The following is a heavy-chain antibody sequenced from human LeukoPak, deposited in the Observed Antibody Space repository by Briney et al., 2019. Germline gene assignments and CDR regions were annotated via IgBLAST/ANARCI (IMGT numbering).Heavy chain of an antibody. CDR2: ISTSGST. Sequence: PSETLSLTCTVSGGSISSYCCSWIRQPPGKGLEWIGYISTSGSTDYSPSLKSRVTISVDTSKNQSSLKLSSVTAADTAVYYCARHEEGSGWYRSYIDLWGRGTLVTVSS. V-gene: IGHV4-4*09. CDR3: ARHEEGSGWYRSYIDL. CDR1: GGSISSYC. D-gene: IGHD6-19*01. J-gene: IGHJ2*01.